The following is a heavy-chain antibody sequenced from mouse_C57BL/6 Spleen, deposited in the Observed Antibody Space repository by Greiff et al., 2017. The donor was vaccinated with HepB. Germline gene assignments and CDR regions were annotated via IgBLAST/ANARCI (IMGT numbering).Heavy chain of an antibody. V-gene: IGHV5-16*01. CDR1: GFTFSDYY. J-gene: IGHJ1*03. CDR3: ARDSPTTVVAHWYFDV. D-gene: IGHD1-1*01. Sequence: EVKLVESEGGLVQPGSSMKLSCTASGFTFSDYYMAWVRQVPEKGLEWVANINYDGSSTYYLGSLKSRFIISRDNAKNILYLQMSSLKSEDTATYYCARDSPTTVVAHWYFDVWGTGTTVTVSS. CDR2: INYDGSST.